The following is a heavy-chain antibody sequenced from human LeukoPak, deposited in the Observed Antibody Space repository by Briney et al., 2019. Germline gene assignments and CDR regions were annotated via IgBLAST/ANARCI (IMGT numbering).Heavy chain of an antibody. CDR1: GYTFTGHY. D-gene: IGHD6-19*01. Sequence: GASVKVSCKASGYTFTGHYLHWVRQAPGQGLEWMGWINPNSGGTNYAQKFQGRVTMTRDTSITTAYMELSSLRSDDTAVYYCARGIRVPGRYWGQGTLVTVSS. CDR2: INPNSGGT. J-gene: IGHJ4*02. V-gene: IGHV1-2*02. CDR3: ARGIRVPGRY.